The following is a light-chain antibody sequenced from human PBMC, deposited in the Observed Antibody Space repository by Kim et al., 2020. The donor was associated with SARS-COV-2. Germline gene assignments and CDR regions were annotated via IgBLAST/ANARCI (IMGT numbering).Light chain of an antibody. CDR2: DVS. CDR3: SSYTSSSTPVV. CDR1: SSDGGGYNH. J-gene: IGLJ2*01. V-gene: IGLV2-14*04. Sequence: QSSTISCTGTSSDGGGYNHVSWYQQHPGKAPKLMIYDVSKRPSGVSNRFSGSKSGNTASLTISGLQAEDEADYYCSSYTSSSTPVVFGGGTQLTVL.